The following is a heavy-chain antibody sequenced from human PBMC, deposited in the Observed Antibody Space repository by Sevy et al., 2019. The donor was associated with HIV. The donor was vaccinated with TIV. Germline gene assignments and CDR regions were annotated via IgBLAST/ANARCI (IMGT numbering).Heavy chain of an antibody. CDR2: IWYDGNKK. CDR1: GFTFSSYG. Sequence: GGSLRLSCEASGFTFSSYGMHWVRQAPGKGLEWVAFIWYDGNKKYYPDSVRGRFAISRDNSKNTLYLQMNSLRVEDTAIYYCARELPTAVAGYSDYWGQGTLVTVSS. V-gene: IGHV3-33*01. CDR3: ARELPTAVAGYSDY. D-gene: IGHD2-21*01. J-gene: IGHJ4*02.